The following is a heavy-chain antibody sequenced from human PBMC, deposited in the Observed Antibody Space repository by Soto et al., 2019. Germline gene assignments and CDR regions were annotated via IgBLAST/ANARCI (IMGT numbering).Heavy chain of an antibody. CDR1: GFTFSSYG. V-gene: IGHV3-30*18. CDR2: ISYDGSNK. J-gene: IGHJ6*02. D-gene: IGHD1-26*01. Sequence: GGSLRLSCAASGFTFSSYGMHWVRQAPGKGLEWVAVISYDGSNKYYADSVKGRFTISRDNSKNRLYLQMNSLRAADTAVYYCAKDVVVGATTGLGDYYYYYGMDVWGQGTTVTVSS. CDR3: AKDVVVGATTGLGDYYYYYGMDV.